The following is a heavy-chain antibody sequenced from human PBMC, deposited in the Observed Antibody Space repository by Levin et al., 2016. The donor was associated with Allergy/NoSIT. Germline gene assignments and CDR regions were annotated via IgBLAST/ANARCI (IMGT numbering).Heavy chain of an antibody. CDR1: GFSLSTSGVG. Sequence: SGPTLVKPTQTLTLTCTFSGFSLSTSGVGVGWIRQPPGKALEWLALIYWDDDKRYSPSLKSRLTITKDTSKNQVVLTMTNMDPVDTATYYCAHRPRSLNYYDSSGPRNWFDPWGQGTLVTVSS. CDR3: AHRPRSLNYYDSSGPRNWFDP. V-gene: IGHV2-5*02. J-gene: IGHJ5*02. CDR2: IYWDDDK. D-gene: IGHD3-22*01.